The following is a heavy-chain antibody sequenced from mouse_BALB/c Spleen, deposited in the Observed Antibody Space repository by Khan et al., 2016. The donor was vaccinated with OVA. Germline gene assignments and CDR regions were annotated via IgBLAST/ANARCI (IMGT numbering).Heavy chain of an antibody. J-gene: IGHJ3*01. CDR3: SRSNGNYWFAY. CDR1: GYTLTNYG. V-gene: IGHV9-3-1*01. Sequence: QIQLVQSGPELKKPGETVKISCKASGYTLTNYGMNWVKQAPGKDLKWMGWINTYTGGATYADDFKGRFAFSLTPSASTAYLQINNLKNEDTATDFCSRSNGNYWFAYWGQGTLVTVSA. D-gene: IGHD2-1*01. CDR2: INTYTGGA.